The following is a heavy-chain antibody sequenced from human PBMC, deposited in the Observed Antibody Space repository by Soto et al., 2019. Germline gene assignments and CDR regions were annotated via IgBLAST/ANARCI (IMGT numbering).Heavy chain of an antibody. CDR1: GFSLSTSGVG. CDR3: ARSAYCGGYCYSAHYFDY. J-gene: IGHJ4*02. D-gene: IGHD2-21*02. V-gene: IGHV2-5*02. Sequence: QITLKESGPTLVKPTQTLTLTCTFSGFSLSTSGVGVGWIRQPPGKALEWLALIYWDDDKRYSPSLKSRLNNTKDTTKNHVVLTMTNMDPMDTATYYCARSAYCGGYCYSAHYFDYWGQGTLVTVSS. CDR2: IYWDDDK.